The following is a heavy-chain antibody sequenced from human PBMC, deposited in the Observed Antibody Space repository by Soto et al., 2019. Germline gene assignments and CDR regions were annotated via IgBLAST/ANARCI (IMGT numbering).Heavy chain of an antibody. J-gene: IGHJ4*02. CDR3: EVTTGY. V-gene: IGHV1-18*01. CDR1: GYTFTSSR. Sequence: AAVKVSCKASGYTFTSSRISWVRQAPGQGLEYMGWVSPENRNAGYAPQFRGRVSMTADTSINTVYLELTTLTYEDTAVYYCEVTTGYWGQGTMVTVSS. CDR2: VSPENRNA. D-gene: IGHD4-17*01.